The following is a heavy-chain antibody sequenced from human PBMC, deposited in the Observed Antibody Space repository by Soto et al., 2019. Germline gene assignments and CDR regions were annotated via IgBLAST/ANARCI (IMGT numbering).Heavy chain of an antibody. CDR1: GFTFSSYA. V-gene: IGHV3-23*01. Sequence: GSLRLSCAASGFTFSSYAMSWVRQAPGKGLEWVSAISGSGGSTYYEDSVKGRFTISKDNSKNTLYLQMNSLRAEDTAVYYCAKNPKQWLTRNWFDPWGQGTLVTVSS. CDR3: AKNPKQWLTRNWFDP. J-gene: IGHJ5*02. D-gene: IGHD6-19*01. CDR2: ISGSGGST.